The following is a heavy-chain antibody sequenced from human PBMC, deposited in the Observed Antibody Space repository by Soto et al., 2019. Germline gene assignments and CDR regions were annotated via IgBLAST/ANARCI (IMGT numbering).Heavy chain of an antibody. CDR1: GGSISSGGYY. V-gene: IGHV4-31*03. J-gene: IGHJ5*02. D-gene: IGHD3-22*01. Sequence: SETLSLTCTVSGGSISSGGYYWIWIRHHPGKGLEWIGYIYYSGSTYYNPSLKSRVTISVDTSKNQFSLKLSSVTAADTAVYYCAREIVATPYYYDSSGYYGNWFDPWGQGTLVTVSS. CDR3: AREIVATPYYYDSSGYYGNWFDP. CDR2: IYYSGST.